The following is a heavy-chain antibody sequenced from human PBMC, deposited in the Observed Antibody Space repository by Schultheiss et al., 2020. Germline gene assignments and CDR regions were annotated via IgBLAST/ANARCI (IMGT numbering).Heavy chain of an antibody. Sequence: SETLSLTCAVSGGSISSSNWWSWVRQPPGKGPEWIGYIYYSGSTNYNPSLKSRVTISVDTSKNQFSLKLSSVTAADTAVYYCARARGSINKNGVYYYYYGMDVWGQGTTVTVSS. CDR1: GGSISSSNW. CDR2: IYYSGST. J-gene: IGHJ6*02. V-gene: IGHV4-4*02. CDR3: ARARGSINKNGVYYYYYGMDV. D-gene: IGHD3-16*01.